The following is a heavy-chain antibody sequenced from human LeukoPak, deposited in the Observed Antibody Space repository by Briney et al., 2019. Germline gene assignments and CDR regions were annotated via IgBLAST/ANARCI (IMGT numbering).Heavy chain of an antibody. V-gene: IGHV3-23*01. CDR1: GFTFRNYV. CDR2: ISGSGGSI. CDR3: AKELHDFTDYYMDV. Sequence: GGSLRLSCAASGFTFRNYVMTWVRQAPGKGLEWVSGISGSGGSIYYADSVKGPFTISRDNSKNTLYLQMNSLRAEDTAIYYCAKELHDFTDYYMDVWGKGTTVTVSS. D-gene: IGHD3-3*01. J-gene: IGHJ6*03.